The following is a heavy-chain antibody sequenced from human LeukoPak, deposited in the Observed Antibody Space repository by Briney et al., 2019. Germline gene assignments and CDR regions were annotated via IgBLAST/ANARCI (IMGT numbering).Heavy chain of an antibody. CDR1: GYTFTDYY. D-gene: IGHD3-16*01. Sequence: HRASVSVSCKASGYTFTDYYLHWVRQAPGQGLEWMGWINPDSGGTNYAQKFQGRVTMTRDTSISTAYMGLSRLRSDDTAIYYCARDGGLDSWGQGTLVTVSS. V-gene: IGHV1-2*02. CDR3: ARDGGLDS. J-gene: IGHJ4*02. CDR2: INPDSGGT.